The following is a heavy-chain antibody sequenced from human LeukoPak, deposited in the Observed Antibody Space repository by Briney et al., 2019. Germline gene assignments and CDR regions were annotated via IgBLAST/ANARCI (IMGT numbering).Heavy chain of an antibody. V-gene: IGHV4-61*02. Sequence: SETLSLTCTVSGGSLSSGSYYWSWIRQPAGKGLEWIGRIYTSGSTNYNPSLKSRVTISVDTSKNQFSLKLSSVTAADTAVYYCARGVMVATPDYYYYYYMDVWGKGTTVTISS. CDR2: IYTSGST. D-gene: IGHD5-12*01. CDR1: GGSLSSGSYY. CDR3: ARGVMVATPDYYYYYYMDV. J-gene: IGHJ6*03.